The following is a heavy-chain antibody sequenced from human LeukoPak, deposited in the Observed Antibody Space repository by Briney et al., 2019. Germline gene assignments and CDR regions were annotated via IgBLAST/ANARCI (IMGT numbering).Heavy chain of an antibody. Sequence: PGGSLRLSCAASGFTFSTYDMHWVRQAPGKGLEYVSAISSNGGSTYYANSVRGRFTISRDNSKNTLYLQMGSLRAEDMAVYYCATLRSGSYTYWGQGTLVTVSS. CDR1: GFTFSTYD. CDR2: ISSNGGST. D-gene: IGHD1-26*01. CDR3: ATLRSGSYTY. J-gene: IGHJ4*02. V-gene: IGHV3-64*01.